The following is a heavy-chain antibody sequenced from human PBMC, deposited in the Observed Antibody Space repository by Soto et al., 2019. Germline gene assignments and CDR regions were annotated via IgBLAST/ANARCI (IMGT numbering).Heavy chain of an antibody. Sequence: EVQLVESGGVVVQPGGSLRLSCAASGFTFDDYTMHWVRQAPGKGLEWVSLISWDGGSTYYADSVKGRFTISRDNSKNSLYLQMNSLRTEDTALYYCAKIQRAYYYYGMDVWGQGTTVTVSS. CDR3: AKIQRAYYYYGMDV. CDR2: ISWDGGST. CDR1: GFTFDDYT. J-gene: IGHJ6*02. V-gene: IGHV3-43*01.